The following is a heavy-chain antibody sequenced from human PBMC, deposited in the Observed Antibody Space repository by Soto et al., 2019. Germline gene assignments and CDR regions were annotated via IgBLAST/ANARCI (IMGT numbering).Heavy chain of an antibody. D-gene: IGHD6-13*01. CDR2: INPRGGST. Sequence: CKTSVYSISIDVSHRLLINTGQGLEWMGIINPRGGSTSYAQKFQGRVTMTRDTSTSTVYMELSSLRSEDTAVYYCARPLFGYSRTYAFDFCGRDVCCQGLTITVSS. CDR3: ARPLFGYSRTYAFDFCGRDV. V-gene: IGHV1-46*01. CDR1: VYSISIDV. J-gene: IGHJ6*02.